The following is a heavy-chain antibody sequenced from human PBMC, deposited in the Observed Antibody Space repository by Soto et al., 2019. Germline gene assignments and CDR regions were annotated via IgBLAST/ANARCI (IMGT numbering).Heavy chain of an antibody. V-gene: IGHV4-59*08. D-gene: IGHD3-10*01. CDR2: VHHSWGS. J-gene: IGHJ6*04. Sequence: QVQLQESGPGLVKPSETLSLSCTVSGGSISSYYWSWFRPSPGKRMEWIGYVHHSWGSSYNPSLQSRVAISLETSKRQFSLKVTSVTATDTAVYYCARQGFGPLHGLVDVWGEWTTVTVSS. CDR1: GGSISSYY. CDR3: ARQGFGPLHGLVDV.